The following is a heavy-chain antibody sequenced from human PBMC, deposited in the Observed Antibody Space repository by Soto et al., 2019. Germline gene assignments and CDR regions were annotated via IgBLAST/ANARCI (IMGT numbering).Heavy chain of an antibody. V-gene: IGHV3-23*01. CDR2: ISGSGGDT. CDR3: ARDDYDSSGYYYRRDAFDI. J-gene: IGHJ3*02. Sequence: GGSLRLSCAASGFSFSTYGMGWVRQPPGKGLEWVSGISGSGGDTYYADSVKGRFTISRDNAKNSLYLQMNSLRDEDTAVYYCARDDYDSSGYYYRRDAFDIWGQGTMVTVSS. CDR1: GFSFSTYG. D-gene: IGHD3-22*01.